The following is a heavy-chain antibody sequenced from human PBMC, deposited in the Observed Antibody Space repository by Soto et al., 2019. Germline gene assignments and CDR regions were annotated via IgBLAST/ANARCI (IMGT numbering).Heavy chain of an antibody. D-gene: IGHD5-12*01. Sequence: SETLSLTCTVSGGSISSYYWSWIRQPPGKGLEWIGYIYYSGGTNYNPSLKSRVTISVDTSKNQFSLKLSSVTAADTAVYYCVGGDADGYNSGGLDYWGQGTLVTVSS. CDR2: IYYSGGT. V-gene: IGHV4-59*01. CDR1: GGSISSYY. CDR3: VGGDADGYNSGGLDY. J-gene: IGHJ4*02.